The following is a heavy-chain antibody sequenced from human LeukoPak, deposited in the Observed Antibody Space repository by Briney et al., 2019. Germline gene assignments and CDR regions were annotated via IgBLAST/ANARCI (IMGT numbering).Heavy chain of an antibody. CDR1: GLTFSSSW. CDR3: ARDLAYSRLDY. CDR2: INPDGNRK. V-gene: IGHV3-7*01. Sequence: GSLRLSCAVSGLTFSSSWMDWVRQAPGKGLEWVASINPDGNRKYSADSVKGRLTISRDNAENSLYLQMNSLRVEDTAFYYCARDLAYSRLDYWGQGMLVTVSS. D-gene: IGHD5-18*01. J-gene: IGHJ4*02.